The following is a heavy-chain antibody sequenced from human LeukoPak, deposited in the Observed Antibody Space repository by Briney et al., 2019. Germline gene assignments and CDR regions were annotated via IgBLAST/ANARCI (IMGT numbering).Heavy chain of an antibody. J-gene: IGHJ4*02. CDR1: GFTFSSYW. Sequence: PGGSLRLSCAASGFTFSSYWMNWVRQAPGKGLEWVSSISSSGTYIYYADSVKGRFTISRDNAENSLYLQMNTLRAEDTAVYYCARVDYYDTDYFDYWGQGALVTVSS. CDR3: ARVDYYDTDYFDY. D-gene: IGHD3-22*01. V-gene: IGHV3-21*01. CDR2: ISSSGTYI.